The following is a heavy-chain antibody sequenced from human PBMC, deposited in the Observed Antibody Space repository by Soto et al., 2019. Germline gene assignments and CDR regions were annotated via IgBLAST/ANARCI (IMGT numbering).Heavy chain of an antibody. V-gene: IGHV1-69*02. CDR1: GGTFSSYT. CDR2: IIPILGIA. D-gene: IGHD3-10*01. Sequence: SVKVSCKASGGTFSSYTISWVRQAPGQGLEWMGRIIPILGIANYAQKFQGRVTITADKSTSTAYMELSSLRSEDTAVYYCARLVVVRGVIHHKDYGMDVWGQGTTVTVSS. CDR3: ARLVVVRGVIHHKDYGMDV. J-gene: IGHJ6*02.